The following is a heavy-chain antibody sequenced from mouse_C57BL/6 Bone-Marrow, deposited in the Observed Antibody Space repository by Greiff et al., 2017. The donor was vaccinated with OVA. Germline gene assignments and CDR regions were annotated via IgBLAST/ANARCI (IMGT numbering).Heavy chain of an antibody. CDR2: IYPGDGDT. J-gene: IGHJ1*03. CDR3: ASGYSNYEWYFDV. CDR1: GYAFSSYW. V-gene: IGHV1-80*01. D-gene: IGHD2-5*01. Sequence: QVQPKQSGAELVKPGASVKISCKASGYAFSSYWMNWVKQRPGKGLEWIGQIYPGDGDTNYNGKFKGKATLTADKSSSTAYMQLSSLTSEDSAVYFCASGYSNYEWYFDVWGTGTTVTVSS.